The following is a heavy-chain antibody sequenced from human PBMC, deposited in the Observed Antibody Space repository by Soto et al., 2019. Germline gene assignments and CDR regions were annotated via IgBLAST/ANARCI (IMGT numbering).Heavy chain of an antibody. V-gene: IGHV3-30*18. J-gene: IGHJ4*02. D-gene: IGHD3-22*01. CDR3: AKLVFVSSGASSVFDA. Sequence: QVQLVESGGDVVQPGRSLRLSGVASGFTFSSYAMHWVRQAPGKGLEWMTIIAYDGSNRYYADSVKARFTTSRDNSKNPSYLQMNSLSPAETALYYCAKLVFVSSGASSVFDAWGQGPLVSVSS. CDR2: IAYDGSNR. CDR1: GFTFSSYA.